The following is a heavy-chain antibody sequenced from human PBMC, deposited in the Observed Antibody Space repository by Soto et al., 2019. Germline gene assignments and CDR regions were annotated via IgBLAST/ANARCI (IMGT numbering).Heavy chain of an antibody. CDR3: ARGPLPEDIVLMVYATPLDNWFDP. Sequence: QVQLVQSGAEVKKPGSSVKVSCKASGGTFSSYAISWVRQAPGQGLEWMGGIIPIFGTANYAQKFQGRVTITADESTSTAYMELSSLRSEDTAVYYCARGPLPEDIVLMVYATPLDNWFDPWGQGTLVTVSS. J-gene: IGHJ5*02. V-gene: IGHV1-69*12. D-gene: IGHD2-8*01. CDR2: IIPIFGTA. CDR1: GGTFSSYA.